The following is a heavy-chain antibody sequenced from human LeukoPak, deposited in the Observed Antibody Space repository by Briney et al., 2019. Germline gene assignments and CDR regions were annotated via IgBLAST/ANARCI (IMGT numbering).Heavy chain of an antibody. D-gene: IGHD3-22*01. CDR3: TRGFPRYYYDSSGYYYFDY. V-gene: IGHV1-18*01. Sequence: ASVKVSCKASGYTFTSYGISCVRQSPGQGLEWMGWISAYNGNTNYAQKLQGRVTMTPETSTRTASMELRRLRSDDTAVYYCTRGFPRYYYDSSGYYYFDYWGQGILVTVSS. CDR2: ISAYNGNT. CDR1: GYTFTSYG. J-gene: IGHJ4*02.